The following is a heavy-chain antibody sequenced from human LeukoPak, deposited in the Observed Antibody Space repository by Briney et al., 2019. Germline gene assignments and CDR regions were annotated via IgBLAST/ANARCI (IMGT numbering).Heavy chain of an antibody. D-gene: IGHD1-26*01. CDR2: IDPSDSYT. CDR1: GYSFTSYW. J-gene: IGHJ4*02. Sequence: GESLKISCKGSGYSFTSYWISWVRPMPGKGVEWMGRIDPSDSYTNYSPSFQGHVTISADKSISTAYLQWSSLKASDTAMYYCARHDGAVTDFDYWGQGTLVTVSS. CDR3: ARHDGAVTDFDY. V-gene: IGHV5-10-1*01.